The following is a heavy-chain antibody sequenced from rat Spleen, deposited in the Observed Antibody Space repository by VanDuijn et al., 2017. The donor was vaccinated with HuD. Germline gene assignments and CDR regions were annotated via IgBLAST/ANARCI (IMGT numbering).Heavy chain of an antibody. D-gene: IGHD3-4*01. CDR1: GFSLTNYG. Sequence: QVQLKESGPGLVQPSQTLSLTCTVSGFSLTNYGISWVRQPPGKGLEWIGVIWSGGSTDYNSALKSRLSISRDISKSQIFLKMNSLQTEDTATYYCARANRETYAHFDYWGQGTLVTVSS. V-gene: IGHV2-4*01. CDR2: IWSGGST. CDR3: ARANRETYAHFDY. J-gene: IGHJ3*01.